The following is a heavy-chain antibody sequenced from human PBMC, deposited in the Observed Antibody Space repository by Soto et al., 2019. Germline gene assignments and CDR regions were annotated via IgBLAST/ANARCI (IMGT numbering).Heavy chain of an antibody. J-gene: IGHJ6*02. Sequence: SETLSLTCTVSGGSISSYYWSWIRQPPGKGLEWIGYIYYSGSTNYNPSLKSRVTISVDTSKNQFSLKLSSVTAADTAVYYCARYPGYYVFWSGYYETPYYYYGMDVWGQGTTVTVSS. D-gene: IGHD3-3*01. CDR2: IYYSGST. V-gene: IGHV4-59*01. CDR3: ARYPGYYVFWSGYYETPYYYYGMDV. CDR1: GGSISSYY.